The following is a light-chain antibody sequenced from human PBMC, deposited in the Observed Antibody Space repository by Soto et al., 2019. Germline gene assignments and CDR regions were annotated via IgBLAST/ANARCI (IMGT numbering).Light chain of an antibody. CDR1: QTISSW. J-gene: IGKJ1*01. V-gene: IGKV1-5*03. Sequence: DIQMTQSPSTLSGSVGDRVTITCRASQTISSWLAWYQQKPGKAPKLLIYKASTLKSGVPSRFRGSGSGTEFTLTISSLQHDDFATYYCQHYNSYSEACGQGTKVDIK. CDR3: QHYNSYSEA. CDR2: KAS.